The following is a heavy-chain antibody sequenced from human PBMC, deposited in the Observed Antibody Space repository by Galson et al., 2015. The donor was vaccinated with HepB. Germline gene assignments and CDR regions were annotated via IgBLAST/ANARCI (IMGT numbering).Heavy chain of an antibody. D-gene: IGHD4/OR15-4a*01. V-gene: IGHV3-7*01. CDR2: IKQDGSEK. CDR3: ARLTTGDY. CDR1: GFTFSSYG. J-gene: IGHJ4*02. Sequence: SLRLSCAASGFTFSSYGMHWVRQAPGKGLEWVANIKQDGSEKYYVDSVKGRFTISRDNAKNSLYLQMNSLRAEDTAVYYCARLTTGDYWGQGTLVTVSS.